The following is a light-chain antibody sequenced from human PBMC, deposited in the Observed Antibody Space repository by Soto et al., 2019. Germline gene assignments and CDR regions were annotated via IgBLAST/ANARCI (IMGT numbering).Light chain of an antibody. V-gene: IGKV1-8*01. CDR2: AAS. Sequence: AIRMTQSPSSFSASTGDRVTITCRASQGISSYLAWYQQKPGKAPKLLIYAASTLQSGDPSRFSGSGSGTDFTLTISCLQSEDFATYYCHQYYSYPHTFGQGTKVEIK. CDR1: QGISSY. CDR3: HQYYSYPHT. J-gene: IGKJ1*01.